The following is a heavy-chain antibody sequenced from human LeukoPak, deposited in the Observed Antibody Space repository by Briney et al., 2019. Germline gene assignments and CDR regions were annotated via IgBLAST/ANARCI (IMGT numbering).Heavy chain of an antibody. D-gene: IGHD2-15*01. V-gene: IGHV4-39*01. CDR1: GDSITSGTYY. Sequence: PAATLSLTCTVSGDSITSGTYYWDWIRQAPGKGLEWIGNVYHTGIIYYNPSLESRVTMSVDTSKNQFSLKLNSLTAADTAVYYCARHHSALNWFDPWGQGTLVTVSS. CDR3: ARHHSALNWFDP. CDR2: VYHTGII. J-gene: IGHJ5*02.